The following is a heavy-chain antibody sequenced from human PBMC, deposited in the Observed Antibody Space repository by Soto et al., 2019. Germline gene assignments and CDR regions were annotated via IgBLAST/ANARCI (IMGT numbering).Heavy chain of an antibody. D-gene: IGHD3-16*02. V-gene: IGHV4-31*03. CDR1: GGSISSGGYY. CDR2: IYYSGST. J-gene: IGHJ4*02. Sequence: SETLSLTCTVSGGSISSGGYYWSWIRQQPRKGLEWIGYIYYSGSTYYNPSLKSRVTISVDKSKNQFSLKLSSVTAADTAVYYCARATRYDYIWGSYRPYDYWGQGTLVTVSS. CDR3: ARATRYDYIWGSYRPYDY.